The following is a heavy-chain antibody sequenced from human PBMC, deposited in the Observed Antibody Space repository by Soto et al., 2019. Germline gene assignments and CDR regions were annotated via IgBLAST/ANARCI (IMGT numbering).Heavy chain of an antibody. CDR1: GFPFSRYD. CDR3: AKVLYASESFDSEEAPYGMDV. J-gene: IGHJ6*02. Sequence: GGSLRLSCAASGFPFSRYDMHWVRQAPGKRLEWVAVLWFDGSSEYYADSVQGRFTISRDNSKNTLYLQMDSLRAEDTAVYYCAKVLYASESFDSEEAPYGMDVWGQGXTVTVYS. CDR2: LWFDGSSE. V-gene: IGHV3-33*06. D-gene: IGHD3-10*01.